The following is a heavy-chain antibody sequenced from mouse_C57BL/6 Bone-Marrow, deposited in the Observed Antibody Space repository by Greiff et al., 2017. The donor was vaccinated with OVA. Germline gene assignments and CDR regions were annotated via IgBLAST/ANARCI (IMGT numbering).Heavy chain of an antibody. V-gene: IGHV1-81*01. CDR1: GYTFTSYG. CDR3: ARPLITTVVARGAY. CDR2: IYPRSGNT. Sequence: QVHVKQSGAELARPGASVKLSCKASGYTFTSYGISWVKQRTGQGLEWIGEIYPRSGNTYYNEKFKGKATLTADKSSSTAYMELRSLTSEDSAVDFCARPLITTVVARGAYWGQGTLVTVSA. J-gene: IGHJ3*01. D-gene: IGHD1-1*01.